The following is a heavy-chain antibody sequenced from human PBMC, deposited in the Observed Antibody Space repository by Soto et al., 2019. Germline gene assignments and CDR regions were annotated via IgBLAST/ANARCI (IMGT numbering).Heavy chain of an antibody. D-gene: IGHD2-2*01. Sequence: QVQLVESGGGVVQPGRSLRLSCAASGFTFSSYGMHWVRQAPGKGLEWVAVISYDGSNKYYADSVKGRFTIYRDNSKNTLYLQMNSRSAEDTSVYYCAKPVGRGISTSCYGAFDIWGQGTMVTVSS. V-gene: IGHV3-30*18. CDR3: AKPVGRGISTSCYGAFDI. CDR1: GFTFSSYG. J-gene: IGHJ3*02. CDR2: ISYDGSNK.